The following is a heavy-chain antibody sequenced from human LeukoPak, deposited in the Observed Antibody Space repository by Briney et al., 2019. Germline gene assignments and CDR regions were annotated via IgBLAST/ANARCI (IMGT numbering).Heavy chain of an antibody. Sequence: ASVKVSCKASGYTFTSYAMNWVRQAPGQGLEWMGIINPSGGSTSYAQKFQGRVTMTRDMSTSTVYMELSSLRSEDTAAYYCARDYTIFGVVTPDYWGQGTLVTVSS. J-gene: IGHJ4*02. CDR1: GYTFTSYA. V-gene: IGHV1-46*01. D-gene: IGHD3-3*01. CDR3: ARDYTIFGVVTPDY. CDR2: INPSGGST.